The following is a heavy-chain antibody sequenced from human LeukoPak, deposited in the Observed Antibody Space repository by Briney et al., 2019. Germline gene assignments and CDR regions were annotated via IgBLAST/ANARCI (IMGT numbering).Heavy chain of an antibody. Sequence: SETLSLTCAVYGGSFSANYWSWLRQPPGKGLEWIGEINHSGSTNYNPSLKSRVTISVDTSKNQFSLKLSSVTAADTAVYYCARGLIDYYDSSGYPDYWGQGTLVTVSS. CDR3: ARGLIDYYDSSGYPDY. D-gene: IGHD3-22*01. CDR2: INHSGST. V-gene: IGHV4-34*01. J-gene: IGHJ4*02. CDR1: GGSFSANY.